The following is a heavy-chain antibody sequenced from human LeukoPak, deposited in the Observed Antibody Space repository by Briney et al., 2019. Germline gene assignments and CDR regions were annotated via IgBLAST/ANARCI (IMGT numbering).Heavy chain of an antibody. CDR2: IVYDGSDK. CDR1: GFTFSSYG. D-gene: IGHD3-22*01. V-gene: IGHV3-30*02. Sequence: PGGSLRLSCAASGFTFSSYGMHWVRQAPGKGLEWVAFIVYDGSDKYYADSVKGRFTISRDNSKNTLYLQMNSLRAEDTAVYYCAAPYYYDSSGYHDAFDIWGQGTMVTVSS. CDR3: AAPYYYDSSGYHDAFDI. J-gene: IGHJ3*02.